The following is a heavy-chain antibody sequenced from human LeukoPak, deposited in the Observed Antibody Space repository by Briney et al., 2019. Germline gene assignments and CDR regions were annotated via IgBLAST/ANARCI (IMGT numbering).Heavy chain of an antibody. Sequence: GGSLRLSCVASGFNFYSFTMNWVRQAPGKGLEWVPYISSGGSTIYYRDSVKGRFTISRDNAKNSLYLQMNSLSADDTGVYYCATTTSSAWMPFDYWGQGTLVAVSS. CDR1: GFNFYSFT. CDR2: ISSGGSTI. J-gene: IGHJ4*02. V-gene: IGHV3-48*01. D-gene: IGHD6-25*01. CDR3: ATTTSSAWMPFDY.